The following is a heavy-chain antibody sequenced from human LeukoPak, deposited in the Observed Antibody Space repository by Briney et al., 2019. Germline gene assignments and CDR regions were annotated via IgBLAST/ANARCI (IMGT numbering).Heavy chain of an antibody. CDR3: ASQDEDEDAFDI. CDR2: IYYSGST. V-gene: IGHV4-59*01. J-gene: IGHJ3*02. Sequence: SETLSLTCTVSGGSISSYYWSWIRQPPGKGLEWIGYIYYSGSTNYNPSLKSRVTISVDTSKNQFSLKLSSVTAADTAVYYCASQDEDEDAFDIWGQGTMVTVSS. D-gene: IGHD2-15*01. CDR1: GGSISSYY.